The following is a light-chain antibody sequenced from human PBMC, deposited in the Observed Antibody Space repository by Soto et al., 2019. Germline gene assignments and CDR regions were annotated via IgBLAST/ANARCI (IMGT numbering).Light chain of an antibody. CDR1: QSLNSN. J-gene: IGKJ1*01. CDR2: GAS. V-gene: IGKV3-15*01. CDR3: QQYNTGPWT. Sequence: EIVLTQSPATLSLSPGERATLSCRASQSLNSNLAWYQQKPGQAPRLLIDGASDRATGIPDRLSGSGYGTELTLSISSLQSEDFAVYYCQQYNTGPWTFGQGTKVEIK.